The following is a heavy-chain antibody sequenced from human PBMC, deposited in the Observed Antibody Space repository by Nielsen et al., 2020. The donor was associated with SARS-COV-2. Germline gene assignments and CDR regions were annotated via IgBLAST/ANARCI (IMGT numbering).Heavy chain of an antibody. CDR2: ISGSGGST. CDR3: AKDSSSWLIRGVYFDY. V-gene: IGHV3-23*01. J-gene: IGHJ4*02. D-gene: IGHD6-13*01. CDR1: AFTFSSYA. Sequence: GESLKISCAASAFTFSSYAMSWVRQAPGKGLEWVSAISGSGGSTYYADSVKGRFTISRDNSKNTLYLQMNSLRAEDTAVYYCAKDSSSWLIRGVYFDYWGQGTLVTVSS.